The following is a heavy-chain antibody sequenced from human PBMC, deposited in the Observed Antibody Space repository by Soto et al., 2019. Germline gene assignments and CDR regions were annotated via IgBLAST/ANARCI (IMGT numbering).Heavy chain of an antibody. CDR3: ARQPQPHHYYQSTPIDH. Sequence: SETLSLTCTVSGGSISGGGYYWSWIRQHPGKGLEWIGYIYYSGSTYYNPSLRSRVTISVDTSKNQFSLKLSSVTAADTAVYYCARQPQPHHYYQSTPIDHWGQGTLVTVSS. CDR1: GGSISGGGYY. D-gene: IGHD3-22*01. V-gene: IGHV4-31*03. J-gene: IGHJ4*02. CDR2: IYYSGST.